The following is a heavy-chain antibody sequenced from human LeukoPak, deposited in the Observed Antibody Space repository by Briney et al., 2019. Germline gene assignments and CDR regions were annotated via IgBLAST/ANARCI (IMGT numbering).Heavy chain of an antibody. CDR3: ARGYDTLTGSLDY. J-gene: IGHJ4*02. CDR2: INPSGGST. D-gene: IGHD3-9*01. V-gene: IGHV1-46*01. CDR1: GYTFTSYY. Sequence: GASVKVSCKASGYTFTSYYMHWVRQAPGQGLEWMGIINPSGGSTSYAQKFQGRVTLTSDTSANTAYMELSSLKSEDTAVYYCARGYDTLTGSLDYWGRGTLVTVTS.